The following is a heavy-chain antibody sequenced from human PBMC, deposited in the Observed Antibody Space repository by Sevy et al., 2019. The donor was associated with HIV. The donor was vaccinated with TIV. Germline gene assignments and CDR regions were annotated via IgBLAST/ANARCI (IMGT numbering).Heavy chain of an antibody. CDR3: ARLTIFGVLTENWFDP. D-gene: IGHD3-3*01. J-gene: IGHJ5*02. CDR2: IYHSGST. Sequence: SETLSLTCAVSGGSISSSNWWSWVRQPPGKGLEWIGEIYHSGSTNYNPSLKSRVTISVDKSKNQFSLRLTSVTAADTAVYYCARLTIFGVLTENWFDPWGQGTLVTVSS. CDR1: GGSISSSNW. V-gene: IGHV4-4*02.